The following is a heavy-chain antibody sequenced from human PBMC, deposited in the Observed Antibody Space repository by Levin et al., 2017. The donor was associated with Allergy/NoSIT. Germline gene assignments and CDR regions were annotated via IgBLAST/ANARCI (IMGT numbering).Heavy chain of an antibody. D-gene: IGHD3-16*01. V-gene: IGHV3-74*01. Sequence: LSLTCAASGFTFSRSWMHWVRQAPGKGLVWVSRINEDGSTINYADSVKGRFTISRDNAKNTVYLQMNSLRDEDAAVYFCVRDCGRWNSLGDDFEYWGQGTLVTVSS. CDR2: INEDGSTI. CDR3: VRDCGRWNSLGDDFEY. CDR1: GFTFSRSW. J-gene: IGHJ4*02.